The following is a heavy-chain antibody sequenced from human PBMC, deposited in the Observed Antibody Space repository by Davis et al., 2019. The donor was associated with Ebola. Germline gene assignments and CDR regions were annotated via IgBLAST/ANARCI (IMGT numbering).Heavy chain of an antibody. CDR3: ASTPSVREYGYGDY. CDR2: IYHSGST. V-gene: IGHV4-4*02. D-gene: IGHD5-18*01. Sequence: PSETLSLTCAVSGGSISSSNWWSWVRQPPGKGLEWIGEIYHSGSTNYNPSLKSRVTISVDTSKNQFSLKLSSVTAADTAVYYCASTPSVREYGYGDYWGQGTLVTVSS. CDR1: GGSISSSNW. J-gene: IGHJ4*02.